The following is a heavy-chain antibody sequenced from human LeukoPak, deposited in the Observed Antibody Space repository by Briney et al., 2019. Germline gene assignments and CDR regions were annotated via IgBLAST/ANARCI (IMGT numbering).Heavy chain of an antibody. D-gene: IGHD3-10*01. CDR1: GYTFTSYY. V-gene: IGHV1-46*01. CDR2: INPSGGST. J-gene: IGHJ4*02. Sequence: ASVKVSCKTSGYTFTSYYIHWVRQAPGQGLEWMGIINPSGGSTSYAQKFQGRVTMTRDTSTSTVYMYLSSLRSEDTAVYYCARASDYYGSGSYYYFDYWGQGTLVTVSS. CDR3: ARASDYYGSGSYYYFDY.